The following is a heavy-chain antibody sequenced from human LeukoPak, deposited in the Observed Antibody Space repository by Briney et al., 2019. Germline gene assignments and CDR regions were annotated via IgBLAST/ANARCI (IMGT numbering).Heavy chain of an antibody. J-gene: IGHJ4*02. D-gene: IGHD3-10*01. V-gene: IGHV4-39*07. Sequence: PSETLSLTCTVSGGSISSSSYYWGWIRQPPGKGLEWIGSIYYSGSTYYNPSLKSRVTISVDTSKNQFSLKLSSVTAADTAVYYCAREITMVREIDYWGQGTLVTVSS. CDR2: IYYSGST. CDR1: GGSISSSSYY. CDR3: AREITMVREIDY.